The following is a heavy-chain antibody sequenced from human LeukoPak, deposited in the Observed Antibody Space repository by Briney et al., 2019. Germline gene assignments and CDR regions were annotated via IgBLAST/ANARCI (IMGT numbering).Heavy chain of an antibody. CDR3: AKGSGSSCYSPCDY. CDR2: ISYDGSNK. J-gene: IGHJ4*02. CDR1: GFTFSSYG. D-gene: IGHD2-15*01. V-gene: IGHV3-30*18. Sequence: GGSLRLSCAASGFTFSSYGMHWVRQAPGKGLEWVAVISYDGSNKYYADSVKGRFTISRDNSKNTLYLQMNSLRAEDTAVYYCAKGSGSSCYSPCDYWGQGILVTVSS.